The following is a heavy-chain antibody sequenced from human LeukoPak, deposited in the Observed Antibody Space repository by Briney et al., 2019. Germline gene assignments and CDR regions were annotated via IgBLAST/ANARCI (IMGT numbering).Heavy chain of an antibody. J-gene: IGHJ4*02. V-gene: IGHV3-23*01. CDR1: GFTFSSYA. D-gene: IGHD3-22*01. CDR2: ISGSGGST. Sequence: PGGSLRLSXAASGFTFSSYAMSWVRQAPGKGLEWVSAISGSGGSTYYADSVKGRFTISRDNSKNTLYLQMNSLRAEDTAVYYCAKDRADSSGYYFDYWGQRTLVTVSS. CDR3: AKDRADSSGYYFDY.